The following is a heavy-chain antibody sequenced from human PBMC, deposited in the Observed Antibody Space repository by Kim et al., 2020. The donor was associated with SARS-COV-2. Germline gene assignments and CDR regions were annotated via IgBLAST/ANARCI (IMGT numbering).Heavy chain of an antibody. Sequence: KGRFTISRDNSKNTLYLQMNSLRAEDTAVYYCAQGEYSGWYFYYYGMDVWGQGTTVTVSS. V-gene: IGHV3-23*01. CDR3: AQGEYSGWYFYYYGMDV. J-gene: IGHJ6*02. D-gene: IGHD6-19*01.